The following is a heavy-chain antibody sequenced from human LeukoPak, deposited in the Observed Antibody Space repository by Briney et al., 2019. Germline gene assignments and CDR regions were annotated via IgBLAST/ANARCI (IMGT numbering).Heavy chain of an antibody. D-gene: IGHD3-3*01. V-gene: IGHV4-39*01. CDR2: IYYSGST. Sequence: SETLSLTCTVSGGSISSGSYYWGWIRQPPGKGLEWIGSIYYSGSTYYNPSLKSRVTISVNTSKKQFSLKLSSVTAADTAGYCCVRTDFWSGYLFAPWGQGTLVTVSS. CDR1: GGSISSGSYY. CDR3: VRTDFWSGYLFAP. J-gene: IGHJ5*02.